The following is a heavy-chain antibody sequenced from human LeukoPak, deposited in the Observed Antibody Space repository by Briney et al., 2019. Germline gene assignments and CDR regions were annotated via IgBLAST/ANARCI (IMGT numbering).Heavy chain of an antibody. J-gene: IGHJ6*02. CDR2: ISYEGSNK. V-gene: IGHV3-30*18. Sequence: GRSLRLSCAASGFTFSSYGMHWVRQAPGKGLEWVAVISYEGSNKYYADSVKGRFTISRDNSKNTLYLQMNSLRAEDTAVYYCAKDHPPYDYVGENYYGMDVWAQGPPVTVSS. D-gene: IGHD3-16*01. CDR1: GFTFSSYG. CDR3: AKDHPPYDYVGENYYGMDV.